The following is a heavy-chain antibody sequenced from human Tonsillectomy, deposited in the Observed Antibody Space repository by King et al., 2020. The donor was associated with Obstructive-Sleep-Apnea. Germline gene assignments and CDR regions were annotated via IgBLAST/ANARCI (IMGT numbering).Heavy chain of an antibody. Sequence: QLQESGPGLLKPSETLSLTCSVSGASISSSNYYWGWIRQPPGKGLEWIGSIDYSGSTYYNPSLKSRVTISVDTSKNQFSLKLNSVTAADTAVYYCGRGGSSWYSNPFDYWGQGTLVTVSS. CDR1: GASISSSNYY. V-gene: IGHV4-39*07. CDR3: GRGGSSWYSNPFDY. J-gene: IGHJ4*02. D-gene: IGHD6-13*01. CDR2: IDYSGST.